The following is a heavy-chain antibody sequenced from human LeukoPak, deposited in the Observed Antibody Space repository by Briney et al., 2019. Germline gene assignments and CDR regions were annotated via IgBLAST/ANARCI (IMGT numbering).Heavy chain of an antibody. CDR3: ARPVGSGLGALDI. Sequence: KPSETLSLTCTVSGGSISSYYWSWIRQPPGKGLEWIGYIYYSGSTNYNPSLKSRVTISVDTSKNQFSLKLSSVTAADTAVYYCARPVGSGLGALDIWGQGTMVTVSS. J-gene: IGHJ3*02. D-gene: IGHD1-26*01. CDR2: IYYSGST. CDR1: GGSISSYY. V-gene: IGHV4-59*08.